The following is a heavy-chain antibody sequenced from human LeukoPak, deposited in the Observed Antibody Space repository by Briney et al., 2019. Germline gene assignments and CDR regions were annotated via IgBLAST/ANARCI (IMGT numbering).Heavy chain of an antibody. V-gene: IGHV4-59*01. J-gene: IGHJ4*02. Sequence: SETLSLTCTVSGGSISSYYWSWIRQPPGKGLGWIGYIYYSGSTNYNPSLKSRVTISVDTSKNQFSLKLSSVTAADTAVYYCARGGYYYGPSDWGQGTLVTVSS. CDR3: ARGGYYYGPSD. D-gene: IGHD3-10*01. CDR1: GGSISSYY. CDR2: IYYSGST.